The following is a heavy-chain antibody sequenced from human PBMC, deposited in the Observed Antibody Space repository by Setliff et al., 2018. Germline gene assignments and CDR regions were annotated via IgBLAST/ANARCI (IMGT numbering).Heavy chain of an antibody. J-gene: IGHJ3*02. CDR1: GFSFSNYS. Sequence: PGGSLRLSCVVSGFSFSNYSMNWVRQAPGKGLQWVSYISSASRTIHYADSVKGRFSISRENAMNSLYLQMNSLRADDTAVYYCARQRYYDTTGKAFDIWGQGTMVTVSS. CDR2: ISSASRTI. CDR3: ARQRYYDTTGKAFDI. V-gene: IGHV3-48*04. D-gene: IGHD3-22*01.